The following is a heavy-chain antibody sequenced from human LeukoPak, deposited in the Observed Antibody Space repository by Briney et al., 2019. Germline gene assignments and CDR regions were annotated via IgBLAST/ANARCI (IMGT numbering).Heavy chain of an antibody. CDR3: ARDIVDILTGSGSAAFDI. V-gene: IGHV1-69*13. J-gene: IGHJ3*02. CDR2: IIPAFSTT. CDR1: GGTFNNFA. Sequence: VASVKVSCKASGGTFNNFAFSWVRQAPGQGLECMGRIIPAFSTTNYAQQFQGRVTITADETTSTVYMELSSLRSGDTAMYFCARDIVDILTGSGSAAFDIWGQGTMVTVSS. D-gene: IGHD3-9*01.